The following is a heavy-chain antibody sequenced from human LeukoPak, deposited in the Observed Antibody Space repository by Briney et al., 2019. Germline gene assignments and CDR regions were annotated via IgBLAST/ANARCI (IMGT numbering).Heavy chain of an antibody. CDR3: ARGRGRFDP. V-gene: IGHV4-34*01. J-gene: IGHJ5*02. CDR2: INHSGST. Sequence: PGGSLRLSCAASGFTFTSYAMSWVRQAPGKGLEWIGEINHSGSTNYNPSLKSRVTISVDTSKNQFSLKLSSVTAADTAVYYCARGRGRFDPWGQGTLVTVSS. CDR1: GFTFTSYA.